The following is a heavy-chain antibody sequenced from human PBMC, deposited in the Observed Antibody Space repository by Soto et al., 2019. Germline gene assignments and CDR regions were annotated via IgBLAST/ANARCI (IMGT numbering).Heavy chain of an antibody. J-gene: IGHJ6*02. Sequence: ASVKVSGKASGYTFTSYYMHWVRQAPGQGLEWMGIINPSGGSTSYAQKFQGRVTMTRDTSTSTVYMELSSLRSEDTAVYYCARVVMVPPYYYGMDVWGQGTTVTVSS. D-gene: IGHD2-8*01. CDR3: ARVVMVPPYYYGMDV. CDR2: INPSGGST. CDR1: GYTFTSYY. V-gene: IGHV1-46*01.